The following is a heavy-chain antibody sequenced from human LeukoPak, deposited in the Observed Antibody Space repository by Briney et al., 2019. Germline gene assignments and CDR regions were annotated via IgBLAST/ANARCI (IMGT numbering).Heavy chain of an antibody. CDR3: ARDRSYYGSGSYYPEYYYYYMDV. CDR1: GGTFSSYA. J-gene: IGHJ6*03. V-gene: IGHV1-69*13. Sequence: GASVKVSCKASGGTFSSYAISWVRQAPGQGLEWMGGIIPIFGTANYAQQFQGRVTITADESTSTAYMELSSLRSEDTAVYYCARDRSYYGSGSYYPEYYYYYMDVWGKGTTVTVSS. D-gene: IGHD3-10*01. CDR2: IIPIFGTA.